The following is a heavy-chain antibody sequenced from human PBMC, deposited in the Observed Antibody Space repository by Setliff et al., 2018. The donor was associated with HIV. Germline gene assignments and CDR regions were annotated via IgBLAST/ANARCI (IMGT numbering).Heavy chain of an antibody. CDR1: GYTFTSYA. CDR3: ARSQINLVRGVVHYFDY. D-gene: IGHD3-10*01. J-gene: IGHJ4*02. CDR2: INTGNGDT. Sequence: ASVKVSCKASGYTFTSYAMHWVRQAPGQRLEWVGWINTGNGDTKYSQDFQGRVTISRETSASTAHMELSSLRSEDMAVYYCARSQINLVRGVVHYFDYWGQGTLVTVSS. V-gene: IGHV1-3*03.